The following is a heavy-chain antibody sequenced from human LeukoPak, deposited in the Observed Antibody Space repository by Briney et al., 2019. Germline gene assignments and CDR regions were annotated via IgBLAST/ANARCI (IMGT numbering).Heavy chain of an antibody. D-gene: IGHD3-10*01. CDR2: MNPNSGDT. CDR1: GYTFSTYD. Sequence: ASVKVSCKASGYTFSTYDINWVRQASGHGLEWMGWMNPNSGDTDYAQQFQGRVTMSRNTSINTAYLELSSLRSEDTAVYYCVRRVRITLIGGSHITREYWFDPWGQGTQVTVST. J-gene: IGHJ5*02. CDR3: VRRVRITLIGGSHITREYWFDP. V-gene: IGHV1-8*01.